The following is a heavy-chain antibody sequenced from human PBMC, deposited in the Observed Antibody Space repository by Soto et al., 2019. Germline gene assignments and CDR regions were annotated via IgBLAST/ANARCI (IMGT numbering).Heavy chain of an antibody. CDR3: AKDITIFGVPTQNDGFEP. Sequence: EVQLLESGGGLVQPGGSLRLSCAASGFTFSSYAMSWVRQAPGKGLEWVSAISGSGGSTYYADSVKGRFTISRDNSKNTLYLQMNSLRAEDTAVYYCAKDITIFGVPTQNDGFEPWGQGTLVTVSS. J-gene: IGHJ5*02. V-gene: IGHV3-23*01. D-gene: IGHD3-3*01. CDR1: GFTFSSYA. CDR2: ISGSGGST.